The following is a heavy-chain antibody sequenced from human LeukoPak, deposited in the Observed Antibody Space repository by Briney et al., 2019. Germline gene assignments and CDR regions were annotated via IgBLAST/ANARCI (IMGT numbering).Heavy chain of an antibody. Sequence: PGRSLRLSCTASGFTFGDYAMTWVRQAPGKGLEWVGFIGSQIYGGTPEYAASVKGRFTILRDDSEGVAYLEMNSLKTEDTAVYYCTRDQTPYYWGQGILVTVSS. V-gene: IGHV3-49*04. CDR1: GFTFGDYA. CDR2: IGSQIYGGTP. CDR3: TRDQTPYY. J-gene: IGHJ4*02.